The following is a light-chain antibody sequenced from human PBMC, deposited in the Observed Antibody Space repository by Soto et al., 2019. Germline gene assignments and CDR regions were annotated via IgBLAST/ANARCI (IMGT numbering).Light chain of an antibody. J-gene: IGKJ4*01. CDR2: LGS. Sequence: DIVMTQSPLSLPVTPGEPASISCRSSQSLLHSNGYNYLDWYLQKPGQSPQLLIYLGSNRASGVPERFSGSGSGTDFTLKISRVEAEDVGVYYCVQALQTPPLTFGGGTKVEIK. CDR3: VQALQTPPLT. V-gene: IGKV2-28*01. CDR1: QSLLHSNGYNY.